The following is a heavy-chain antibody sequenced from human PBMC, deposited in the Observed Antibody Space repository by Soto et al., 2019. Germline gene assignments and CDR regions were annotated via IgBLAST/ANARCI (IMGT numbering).Heavy chain of an antibody. CDR2: MNPNSGNT. CDR3: ARDFHPPLYYFDY. J-gene: IGHJ4*02. CDR1: GYTFTSYD. D-gene: IGHD3-3*01. V-gene: IGHV1-8*01. Sequence: ASVKVSCKASGYTFTSYDINWVRQATGQGLEWMGWMNPNSGNTGYAQKFQGRVTITADESTSTAYMELSSLRSEDTAVYYCARDFHPPLYYFDYWGQGTLVTVSS.